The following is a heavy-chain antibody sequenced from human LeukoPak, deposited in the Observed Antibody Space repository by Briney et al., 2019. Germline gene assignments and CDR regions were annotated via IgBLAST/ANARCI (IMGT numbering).Heavy chain of an antibody. CDR2: IYTGGNT. CDR1: GFTISNYY. J-gene: IGHJ4*02. D-gene: IGHD1-1*01. Sequence: GGSLSLSCAASGFTISNYYMSWVRPAPGKGLEWVSVIYTGGNTYYTDAVKGRFTISRHNSKNTLYLQMNNLRAEDTAVYYCARGGPATTIDYWGRGTLVTVSS. CDR3: ARGGPATTIDY. V-gene: IGHV3-53*04.